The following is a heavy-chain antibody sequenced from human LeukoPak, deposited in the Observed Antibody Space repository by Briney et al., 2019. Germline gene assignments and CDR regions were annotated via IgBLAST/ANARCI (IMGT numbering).Heavy chain of an antibody. J-gene: IGHJ4*02. CDR1: GGSFSGYY. CDR3: ARVGSSSSPYYFAY. Sequence: SETLSLTCAVSGGSFSGYYWSWVRQPPGKGVEGIGEINHSGSTNYNPSLTSRGTISVDTSKNKFSLKLSSVTAADTAVYYCARVGSSSSPYYFAYWGQGTLVTVSS. CDR2: INHSGST. D-gene: IGHD6-6*01. V-gene: IGHV4-34*01.